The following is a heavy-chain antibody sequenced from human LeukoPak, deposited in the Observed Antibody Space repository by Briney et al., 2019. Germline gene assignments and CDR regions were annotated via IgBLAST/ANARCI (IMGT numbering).Heavy chain of an antibody. CDR1: GFTFSSYS. CDR2: ISSSSSTI. CDR3: ARDQSIVVPAAMPDAFDI. J-gene: IGHJ3*02. Sequence: GGSLRLSCAASGFTFSSYSMNWVRQAPGKGLEWVSYISSSSSTIYYADSVKGRFTISRDNAKNSLYLQMNSLRAEDTPVYYCARDQSIVVPAAMPDAFDIWGQGTMVTVSS. V-gene: IGHV3-48*01. D-gene: IGHD2-2*01.